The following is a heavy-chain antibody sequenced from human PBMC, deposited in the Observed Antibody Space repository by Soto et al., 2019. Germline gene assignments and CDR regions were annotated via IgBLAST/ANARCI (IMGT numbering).Heavy chain of an antibody. V-gene: IGHV1-69*08. CDR2: VIPLFDKT. J-gene: IGHJ4*02. Sequence: QVPLVQSGPEVKKPGPSVKVSCKASGNTFSTYTINWVRQAPGQGLEWLGRVIPLFDKTDYAQKFQGRVTITADKSTSTAYLELGSLRSEDTAVYYCARGHNDYEDYWAQGTLVTVSS. CDR1: GNTFSTYT. CDR3: ARGHNDYEDY. D-gene: IGHD4-17*01.